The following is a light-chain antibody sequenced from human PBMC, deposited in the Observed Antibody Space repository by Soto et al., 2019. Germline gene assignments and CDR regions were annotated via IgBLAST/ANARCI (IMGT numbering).Light chain of an antibody. V-gene: IGKV3-20*01. J-gene: IGKJ4*01. CDR2: DAS. Sequence: EIVLTQSPGTLSLSPGERATLSCRASQRVSSSYLAWYRQKPGQAPRLLIYDASSRATGIPDRFSGSVSGTDFHLTISGLELEDFAVYYCQQYGSSLLTFGGGTKVQIK. CDR1: QRVSSSY. CDR3: QQYGSSLLT.